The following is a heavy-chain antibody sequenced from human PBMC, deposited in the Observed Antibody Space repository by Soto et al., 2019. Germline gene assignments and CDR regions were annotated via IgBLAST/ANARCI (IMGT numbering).Heavy chain of an antibody. V-gene: IGHV3-33*01. CDR3: ARVQGAYYYGSGGYTNYYYGMDV. CDR1: GFTFSSYG. D-gene: IGHD3-10*01. Sequence: GGSLRLSCAASGFTFSSYGMHWVRQAPGKGLEWVAVIWYDGSNKYYADSVKGRFTISRDNSKNTLYLQMNSLRAEDTAVYYCARVQGAYYYGSGGYTNYYYGMDVWGQGTTVTVSS. J-gene: IGHJ6*02. CDR2: IWYDGSNK.